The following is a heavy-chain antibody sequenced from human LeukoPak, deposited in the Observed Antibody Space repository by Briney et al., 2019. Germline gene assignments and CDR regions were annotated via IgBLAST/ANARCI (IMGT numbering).Heavy chain of an antibody. Sequence: GASVKVSCKASGGTFSSYAISWVRQAPGQGLEWMGGIIPIFGTANYAQKFQGRVTITADESTSTAYMELHSLSSGDTAVYYCARDGTFSGYNYPSLLSYFDSWGQGTLVTVSS. J-gene: IGHJ4*02. D-gene: IGHD5-24*01. CDR1: GGTFSSYA. V-gene: IGHV1-69*13. CDR3: ARDGTFSGYNYPSLLSYFDS. CDR2: IIPIFGTA.